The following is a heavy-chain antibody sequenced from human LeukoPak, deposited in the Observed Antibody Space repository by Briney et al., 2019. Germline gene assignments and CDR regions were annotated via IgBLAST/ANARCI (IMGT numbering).Heavy chain of an antibody. D-gene: IGHD1-20*01. V-gene: IGHV4-34*01. J-gene: IGHJ4*02. CDR1: GGSFSGHY. CDR3: ARGGEITGTDLDY. Sequence: PSETLSLTCAVSGGSFSGHYWSWIRQPPGKGLEWIGEINHSGSTNYNPSLKSRVTLSVDTSKNQFSLKLSSVTAADTAVYYCARGGEITGTDLDYWGQGTLVTVSS. CDR2: INHSGST.